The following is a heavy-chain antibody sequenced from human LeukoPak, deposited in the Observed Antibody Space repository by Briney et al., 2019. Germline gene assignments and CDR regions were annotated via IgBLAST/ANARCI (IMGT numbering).Heavy chain of an antibody. CDR1: GFTFSTYE. J-gene: IGHJ5*02. Sequence: GGSLRLXCAASGFTFSTYEMSWARQAPGKGLEWVSAISGSGGNTYYADSVKGRFTISRDHSKNTLNLQMNSLRAEDTAVYYCARDQIGYCSSTSCFQGFDPWGQGTLVTVSS. D-gene: IGHD2-2*01. CDR2: ISGSGGNT. CDR3: ARDQIGYCSSTSCFQGFDP. V-gene: IGHV3-23*01.